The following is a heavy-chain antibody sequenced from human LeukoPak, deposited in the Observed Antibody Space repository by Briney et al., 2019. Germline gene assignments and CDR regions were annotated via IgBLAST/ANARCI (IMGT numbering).Heavy chain of an antibody. CDR2: IYYSGST. D-gene: IGHD6-19*01. CDR1: GGSISSYY. Sequence: SETLSLTCTVSGGSISSYYWSWIRQPPGKGLEWIGYIYYSGSTNYNPSLKSRVTISVDTSKNQFSLKLSSVTAADTAVYYCARDSGTGWYFDYGGQGTLVTVSS. CDR3: ARDSGTGWYFDY. V-gene: IGHV4-59*01. J-gene: IGHJ4*02.